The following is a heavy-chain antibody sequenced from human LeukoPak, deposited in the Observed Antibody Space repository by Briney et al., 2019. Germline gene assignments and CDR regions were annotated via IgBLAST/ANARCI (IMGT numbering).Heavy chain of an antibody. CDR1: GFTFDDYD. CDR3: AKDITMSHAFDI. Sequence: GGSLRLSCAASGFTFDDYDMHWVRQAPGKGLEWVSGISWNSGSIGYADSVKGRFTISRDNAKNSLYLQMNSLRAEDTALYYCAKDITMSHAFDIWGQGTMVTVSS. D-gene: IGHD3-10*02. V-gene: IGHV3-9*01. CDR2: ISWNSGSI. J-gene: IGHJ3*02.